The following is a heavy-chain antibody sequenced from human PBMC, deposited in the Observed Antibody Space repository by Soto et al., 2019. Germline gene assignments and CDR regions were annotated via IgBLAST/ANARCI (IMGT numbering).Heavy chain of an antibody. CDR3: ARDYGSSSNNNWFDP. V-gene: IGHV4-4*07. CDR1: GGSISSYY. Sequence: QVQLQESGPGLVKPSETLSLTCTVSGGSISSYYWRWIRQPAGKGLEWIGRIYTSGSTNYNPSLKSRVTMSVDTSKNQCSLKLSSVTAAATAVYYCARDYGSSSNNNWFDPWGQGTLVTVSS. D-gene: IGHD6-6*01. J-gene: IGHJ5*02. CDR2: IYTSGST.